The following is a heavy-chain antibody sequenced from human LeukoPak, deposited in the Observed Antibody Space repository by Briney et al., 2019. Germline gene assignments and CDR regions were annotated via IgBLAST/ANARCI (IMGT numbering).Heavy chain of an antibody. CDR1: SGSISSSSYY. D-gene: IGHD2-2*01. Sequence: SETLSLTCTVSSGSISSSSYYWGWIRQPPGKGLEWIGSIYYSGSTYYNPSLKSRVTISVDTSKNQFSLKLSSVTAADTAVYYCAAYCSSTSCPRGGFDYWGQGTLVTVSS. V-gene: IGHV4-39*01. CDR2: IYYSGST. J-gene: IGHJ4*02. CDR3: AAYCSSTSCPRGGFDY.